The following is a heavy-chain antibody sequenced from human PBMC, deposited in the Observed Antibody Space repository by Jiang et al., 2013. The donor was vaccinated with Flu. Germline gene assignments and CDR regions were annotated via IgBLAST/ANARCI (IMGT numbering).Heavy chain of an antibody. D-gene: IGHD1-7*01. CDR1: GGYISSSNCY. Sequence: GSGLVKPSETLTLTCTVSGGYISSSNCYWGWIRQPPGKGLEWVGSISHTGSTHYNPSLESRVTVSIDKPNNQFSLTVSSVTAADTAVYYCARRGDPNWNYGYWGHGTLVTVSP. CDR2: ISHTGST. V-gene: IGHV4-39*01. CDR3: ARRGDPNWNYGY. J-gene: IGHJ4*01.